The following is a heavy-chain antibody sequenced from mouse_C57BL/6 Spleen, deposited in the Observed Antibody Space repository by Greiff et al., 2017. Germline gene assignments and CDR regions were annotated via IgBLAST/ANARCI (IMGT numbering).Heavy chain of an antibody. J-gene: IGHJ4*01. D-gene: IGHD2-4*01. CDR1: GYTFTSYW. V-gene: IGHV1-53*01. Sequence: QVHVKQPGTELVKPGASVKLSCKASGYTFTSYWMHWVKQRPGQGLEWIGNINPSNGGTNYNEKFKSKATLTVDKSSSTAYMQLSSLTSEDSAVYYCARSGLGYYAMDYWGQGTSVTVSS. CDR3: ARSGLGYYAMDY. CDR2: INPSNGGT.